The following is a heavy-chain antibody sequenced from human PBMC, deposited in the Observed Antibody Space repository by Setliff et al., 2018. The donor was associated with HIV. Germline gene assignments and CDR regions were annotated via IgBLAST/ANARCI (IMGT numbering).Heavy chain of an antibody. Sequence: SETLSLTCTVSGGSISNSSHYWDWIRQPPGKGLEWIGTINYSGNTYDNPSLKSRVTISVDTSKKQFSLKLSSVGAADTAVYYCASQYCSAGSCFSDYWGQGTMVTVSS. CDR1: GGSISNSSHY. CDR2: INYSGNT. J-gene: IGHJ4*02. V-gene: IGHV4-39*01. D-gene: IGHD2-15*01. CDR3: ASQYCSAGSCFSDY.